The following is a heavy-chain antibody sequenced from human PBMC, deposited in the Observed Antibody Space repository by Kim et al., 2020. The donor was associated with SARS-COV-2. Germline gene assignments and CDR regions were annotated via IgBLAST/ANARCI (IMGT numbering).Heavy chain of an antibody. CDR2: IIPIFGTA. D-gene: IGHD6-13*01. CDR1: GGTFSSYA. V-gene: IGHV1-69*13. J-gene: IGHJ2*01. Sequence: SVKVSCKASGGTFSSYAISWVRQAPGQGLEWMGGIIPIFGTANYAQKFQGRVTITADESTSTAYMELSSLRSEDTAVYYCAREERGLAAAGTPWYFDLWGRGTLVTVSS. CDR3: AREERGLAAAGTPWYFDL.